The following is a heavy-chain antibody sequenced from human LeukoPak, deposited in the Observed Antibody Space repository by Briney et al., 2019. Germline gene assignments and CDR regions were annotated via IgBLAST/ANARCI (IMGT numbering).Heavy chain of an antibody. CDR1: GYTFTSYG. J-gene: IGHJ6*03. CDR2: ISAYNGNT. Sequence: ASVKVSCKASGYTFTSYGISWVRQAPGQGLEWMGWISAYNGNTNYAQKLQGRVTMTTDTSTSTAYMELRSLRSDDTAVYYCARGPRITLVRGGQWYHYMDVWGKGTTVTISS. D-gene: IGHD3-10*01. V-gene: IGHV1-18*01. CDR3: ARGPRITLVRGGQWYHYMDV.